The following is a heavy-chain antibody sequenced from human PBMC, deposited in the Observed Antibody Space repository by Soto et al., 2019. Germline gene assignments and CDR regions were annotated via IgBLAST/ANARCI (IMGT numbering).Heavy chain of an antibody. CDR3: ATKVRVTNYLYYGMDV. CDR2: IAFDGSQE. V-gene: IGHV3-30*03. J-gene: IGHJ6*02. D-gene: IGHD2-21*02. Sequence: GGSLRLSCAASGFTFNTSGMHWVRQAPGKGLEWVAVIAFDGSQEFYGDSVRGRFTISRDNSKNTLFLQMKGLTPEDTAVYYCATKVRVTNYLYYGMDVWGQGTKVTVSS. CDR1: GFTFNTSG.